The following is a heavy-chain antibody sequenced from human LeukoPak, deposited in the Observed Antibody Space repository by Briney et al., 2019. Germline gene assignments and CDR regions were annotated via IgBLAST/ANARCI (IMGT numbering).Heavy chain of an antibody. CDR1: GGSFSGYY. D-gene: IGHD1-26*01. Sequence: SETLSLTCAVYGGSFSGYYWSWIRQPPGKGLEWIGEINHSGSTNYSPSLKSRVTISVDTSKNQFSLKLSSVTAADTAVYYCAREKGIVGTTGPTYYYYGMDVWGQGTTVTVSS. J-gene: IGHJ6*02. CDR2: INHSGST. CDR3: AREKGIVGTTGPTYYYYGMDV. V-gene: IGHV4-34*01.